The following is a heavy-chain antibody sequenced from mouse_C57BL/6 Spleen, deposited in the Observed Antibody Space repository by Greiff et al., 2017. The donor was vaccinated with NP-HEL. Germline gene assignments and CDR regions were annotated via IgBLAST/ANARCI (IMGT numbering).Heavy chain of an antibody. V-gene: IGHV1-55*01. CDR1: GYTFTSYW. Sequence: QVHVKQSGAELVKPGASVKMSCKASGYTFTSYWITWVKQRPGQGLEWIGDIYPGSGSTNYNEKFKSKATLTVDTSSSTAYMQLSSLTSEDSAVYYCAREAPSYYYYFDYWGQGTTLTVSS. D-gene: IGHD2-10*01. CDR2: IYPGSGST. J-gene: IGHJ2*01. CDR3: AREAPSYYYYFDY.